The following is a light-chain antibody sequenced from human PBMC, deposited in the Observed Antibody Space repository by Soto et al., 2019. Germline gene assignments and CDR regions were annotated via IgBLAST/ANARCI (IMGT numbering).Light chain of an antibody. CDR3: LQNNSYPWT. V-gene: IGKV1-17*02. Sequence: DIQMTQSPSSLSASVGDRVTITCRASQDISSDLGWYQQKPEKAPKRLIYAASSLRSGVPSRFSGSGSETEFTLTISNLQAEDFATYYCLQNNSYPWTFGQGTKVEVK. CDR1: QDISSD. CDR2: AAS. J-gene: IGKJ1*01.